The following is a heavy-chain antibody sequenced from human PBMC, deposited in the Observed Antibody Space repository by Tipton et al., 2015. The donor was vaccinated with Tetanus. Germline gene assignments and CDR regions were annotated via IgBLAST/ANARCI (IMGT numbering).Heavy chain of an antibody. D-gene: IGHD1-26*01. CDR3: ARDWEGGYGMDV. J-gene: IGHJ6*02. Sequence: TLSLTCTVSGGPMNNFYWTWIRQPPGKGLEWIGHVYFSGTTSYNPSLKSRATMSLDTSKNLFSLRLTAMTAADTAVYYCARDWEGGYGMDVWGQGTTVTVSS. CDR2: VYFSGTT. V-gene: IGHV4-59*01. CDR1: GGPMNNFY.